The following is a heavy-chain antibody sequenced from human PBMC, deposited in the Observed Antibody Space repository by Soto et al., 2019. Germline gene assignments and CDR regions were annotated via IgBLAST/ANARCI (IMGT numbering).Heavy chain of an antibody. V-gene: IGHV2-5*02. CDR1: GFSLSTSGVG. CDR3: AHRKLGLYAFDI. CDR2: IFWDDDK. J-gene: IGHJ3*02. Sequence: QITLKESGPTLVKPTQTLTLTCTFSGFSLSTSGVGVGWIRQPPGKALEWLAAIFWDDDKHSSPSLKTRLTITKDTSKNQVVLKMTNMDPVDTATYYCAHRKLGLYAFDIWGQGTMVTVSS. D-gene: IGHD7-27*01.